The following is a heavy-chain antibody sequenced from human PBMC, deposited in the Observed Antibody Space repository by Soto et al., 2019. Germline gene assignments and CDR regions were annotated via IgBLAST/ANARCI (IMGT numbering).Heavy chain of an antibody. CDR1: GFTFRDYA. CDR3: ARGXCSAAGCYIHYYYGMDV. CDR2: ISRSGGTS. V-gene: IGHV3-23*01. Sequence: GGSLRLSCPAAGFTFRDYAMSWVRQAPGKGLEWVSAISRSGGTSYYADSVKGRFTISRDNAKNTLYLQMDNLRAEDTAVYYCARGXCSAAGCYIHYYYGMDVWGLGTTVTVSS. J-gene: IGHJ6*02. D-gene: IGHD2-2*02.